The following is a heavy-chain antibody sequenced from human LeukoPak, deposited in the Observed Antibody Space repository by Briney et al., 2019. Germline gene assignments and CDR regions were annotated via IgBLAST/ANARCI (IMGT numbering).Heavy chain of an antibody. D-gene: IGHD2-15*01. Sequence: GRSLRLSCAASGFTFSNYAMHWVRQAPGKGLEWVSYISSSSSTIYYADSVKGRFTISRDNAKNSLYLQMNSLRDEDTAVYYCARYCSGGSCYSTYYFDYWGQGTLVTVSS. J-gene: IGHJ4*02. CDR3: ARYCSGGSCYSTYYFDY. V-gene: IGHV3-48*02. CDR1: GFTFSNYA. CDR2: ISSSSSTI.